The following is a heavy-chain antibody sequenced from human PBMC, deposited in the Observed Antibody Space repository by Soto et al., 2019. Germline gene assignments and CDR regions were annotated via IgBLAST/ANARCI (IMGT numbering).Heavy chain of an antibody. CDR3: ANRNLIPLFYLDY. V-gene: IGHV3-23*01. J-gene: IGHJ4*02. CDR2: ISSSGDTT. Sequence: DVQLLDSGGGLVQPGGSLRLSCAASGFTFSNYAMSWVRQAPGQGLEWVSSISSSGDTTYYADSVQGRFTISRDNSPNTVYLQMNSLRAEDTAVYYCANRNLIPLFYLDYWGQGTLVTVPS. CDR1: GFTFSNYA.